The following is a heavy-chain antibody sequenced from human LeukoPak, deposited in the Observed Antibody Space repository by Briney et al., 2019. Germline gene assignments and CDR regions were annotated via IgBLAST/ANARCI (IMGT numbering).Heavy chain of an antibody. CDR1: GGSFSGYY. V-gene: IGHV4-34*01. Sequence: PSETLSLTCAVYGGSFSGYYWSWIRQPPGKGLEWIGEINHSGSTNYYPSLKSRVTISVDTSKNQFSLKLSSVTAADTAVYYCARVEAYGSGSYPDYWGQGTLVSVSS. CDR3: ARVEAYGSGSYPDY. CDR2: INHSGST. D-gene: IGHD3-10*01. J-gene: IGHJ4*02.